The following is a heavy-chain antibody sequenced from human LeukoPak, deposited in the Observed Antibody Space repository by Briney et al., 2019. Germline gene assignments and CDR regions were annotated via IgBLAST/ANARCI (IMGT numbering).Heavy chain of an antibody. D-gene: IGHD1-26*01. V-gene: IGHV1-69*04. CDR2: IIPILGIA. CDR1: GGTFSSYA. J-gene: IGHJ4*02. CDR3: ARDRVTGSGSHGYFDY. Sequence: GASVKVSCKASGGTFSSYAISWVRQAPGQGLEWMGRIIPILGIANYAQKFQGRVTITADKSTSTAYMELSSLRSEDTAVYYCARDRVTGSGSHGYFDYWGQGTLVTVSS.